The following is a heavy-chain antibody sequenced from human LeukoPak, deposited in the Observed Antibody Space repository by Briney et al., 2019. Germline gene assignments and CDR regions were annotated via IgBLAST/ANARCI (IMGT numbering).Heavy chain of an antibody. D-gene: IGHD4-17*01. CDR2: IWYDGSNK. Sequence: PGGSLRLSCAASGLTFSSYGMHWVRQAPGKGLEWVAVIWYDGSNKYYADSVKGRFTISRDNSKNTLYLQMNSLRAEDTAVYYCARDNPDYGDSQLPLDHWGQGTLVTVSS. CDR1: GLTFSSYG. J-gene: IGHJ4*02. CDR3: ARDNPDYGDSQLPLDH. V-gene: IGHV3-33*01.